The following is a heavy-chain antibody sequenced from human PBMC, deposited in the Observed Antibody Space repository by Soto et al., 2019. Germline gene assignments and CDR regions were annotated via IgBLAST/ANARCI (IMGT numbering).Heavy chain of an antibody. J-gene: IGHJ3*02. Sequence: SETLSLTCTVSGGSISNSYWSWIRQHPGKGLEWIGYIYYSGSTYYSPSLKSRVTISLDTSKNQFSLKLSSVTAADTAVYYCARDSPYDFWSGYSNAFDIWGQGTMVTVSS. D-gene: IGHD3-3*01. CDR3: ARDSPYDFWSGYSNAFDI. CDR1: GGSISNSY. CDR2: IYYSGST. V-gene: IGHV4-59*06.